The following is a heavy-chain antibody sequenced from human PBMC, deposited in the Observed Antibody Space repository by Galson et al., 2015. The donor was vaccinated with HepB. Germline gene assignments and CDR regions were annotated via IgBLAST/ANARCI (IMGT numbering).Heavy chain of an antibody. J-gene: IGHJ6*02. Sequence: LEWVAHINQDGSSKYYVDSVKGRFTISRDNAKDSVYLQLDSLRAEDTAVYYCARRTSLVRGVITKPDYYYGMDVWGQGTTVTVAS. V-gene: IGHV3-7*03. D-gene: IGHD3-10*01. CDR2: INQDGSSK. CDR3: ARRTSLVRGVITKPDYYYGMDV.